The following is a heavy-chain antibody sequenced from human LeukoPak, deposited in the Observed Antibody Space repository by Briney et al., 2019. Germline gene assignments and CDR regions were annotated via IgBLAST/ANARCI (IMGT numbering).Heavy chain of an antibody. J-gene: IGHJ6*03. CDR2: IYTSGST. D-gene: IGHD3-16*01. V-gene: IGHV4-4*09. CDR3: ARCYDYYYYMDV. CDR1: GGSISSYY. Sequence: SETLSLTCTVFGGSISSYYWSWIRQPPGKGLEWIGYIYTSGSTNYNPSLKSRVTISVDTSKNQFSLKLSSVTAADTAVYYCARCYDYYYYMDVWGKGTPVTVSS.